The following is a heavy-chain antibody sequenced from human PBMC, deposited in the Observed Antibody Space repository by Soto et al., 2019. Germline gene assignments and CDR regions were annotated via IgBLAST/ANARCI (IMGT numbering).Heavy chain of an antibody. CDR3: ARAIAADHLWHP. CDR1: DGSISNYY. D-gene: IGHD6-6*01. J-gene: IGHJ5*02. V-gene: IGHV4-59*01. Sequence: SETLSLTCTVSDGSISNYYWSWIRHPPGKKLEWIGYIYYSGSTNYNPSLKSRVTISVDTSKNQFSLKLYSVTTADTAVYYCARAIAADHLWHPWGQGTLVTVS. CDR2: IYYSGST.